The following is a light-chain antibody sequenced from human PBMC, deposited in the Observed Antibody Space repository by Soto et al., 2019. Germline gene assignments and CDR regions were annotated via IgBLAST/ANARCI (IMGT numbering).Light chain of an antibody. J-gene: IGKJ4*01. CDR1: QSTGSNY. Sequence: EIVLTQSPDILSLSPGERATLSCRASQSTGSNYLAWYQQKPGQAPRLLIYGASSRATGIPDRFSGSGSGTDCPLTTSRLEHEDFAVYYCPQFGNSLPTFGGGTKVELK. V-gene: IGKV3-20*01. CDR3: PQFGNSLPT. CDR2: GAS.